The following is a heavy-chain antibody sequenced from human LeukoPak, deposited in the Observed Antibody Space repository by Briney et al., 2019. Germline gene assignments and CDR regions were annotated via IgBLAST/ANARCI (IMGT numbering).Heavy chain of an antibody. CDR2: ISGSGDST. CDR3: AKPPDAAAAGGSPLYYYMDV. V-gene: IGHV3-23*01. J-gene: IGHJ6*03. D-gene: IGHD6-13*01. CDR1: GFTFSSYG. Sequence: GGSLRLSCAVSGFTFSSYGMTWVRRAPGKGLEWVSAISGSGDSTYYADSVKGRFTISRDNSKNTLFLQMNSLRVEDTAVYYCAKPPDAAAAGGSPLYYYMDVWGKGTTVTISS.